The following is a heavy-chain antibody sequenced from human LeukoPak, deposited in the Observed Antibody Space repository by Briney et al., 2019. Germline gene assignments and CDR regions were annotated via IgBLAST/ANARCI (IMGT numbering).Heavy chain of an antibody. CDR1: GFIFRNYW. CDR3: ARDRSRGWSLVSDY. CDR2: INPNGITT. Sequence: GGSLRLSCAASGFIFRNYWMHWVRQAPGKGLVWVARINPNGITTTYTDSVKGRFTISRDNAKNSLYLQMNSLRAEDTAVYYCARDRSRGWSLVSDYWGQGTLVTVSS. D-gene: IGHD3-10*01. V-gene: IGHV3-74*01. J-gene: IGHJ4*02.